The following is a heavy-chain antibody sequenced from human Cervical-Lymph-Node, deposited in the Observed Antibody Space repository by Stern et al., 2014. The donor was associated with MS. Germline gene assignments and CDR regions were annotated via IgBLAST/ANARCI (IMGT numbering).Heavy chain of an antibody. CDR1: GYTFTNTG. Sequence: VNLVESGAAVKKPGASVTVSCKASGYTFTNTGINWVRLAPGQGLEWMVWVSTDNGNTEYAQKLRGRVTMTTDTSTSTAYMKLRSLRSDDTAVYYCARGDDKTSYDYWGQGTLVTVSS. CDR2: VSTDNGNT. J-gene: IGHJ4*02. D-gene: IGHD1-1*01. CDR3: ARGDDKTSYDY. V-gene: IGHV1-18*01.